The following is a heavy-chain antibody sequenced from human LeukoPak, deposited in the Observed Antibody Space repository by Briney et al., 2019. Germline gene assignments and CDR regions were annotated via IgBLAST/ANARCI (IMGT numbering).Heavy chain of an antibody. Sequence: SVKVSCKASGGTFSRYTISWVRQAPGQGLEWMGRIIPILGIANYAQKFQGRVTITADKSTSTAYMELSSLRSEDTAVYYCARAEVYYYGMDVWGQGTTVTVSS. V-gene: IGHV1-69*02. CDR2: IIPILGIA. CDR1: GGTFSRYT. J-gene: IGHJ6*02. CDR3: ARAEVYYYGMDV.